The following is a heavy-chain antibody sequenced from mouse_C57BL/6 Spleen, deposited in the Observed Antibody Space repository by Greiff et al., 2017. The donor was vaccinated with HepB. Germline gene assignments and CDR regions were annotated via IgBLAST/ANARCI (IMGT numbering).Heavy chain of an antibody. D-gene: IGHD1-1*01. Sequence: EVQVVESEGGLVQPGSSMKLSCTASGFTFSDYYMAWVRQVPEKGLEWVANINYDGSSTYYLDSLKSRFIISRDNAKNILYLQMSSLKSEDTATYYCARGAFYGSSPYYAMDYWGQGTSVTVSS. CDR1: GFTFSDYY. CDR3: ARGAFYGSSPYYAMDY. CDR2: INYDGSST. V-gene: IGHV5-16*01. J-gene: IGHJ4*01.